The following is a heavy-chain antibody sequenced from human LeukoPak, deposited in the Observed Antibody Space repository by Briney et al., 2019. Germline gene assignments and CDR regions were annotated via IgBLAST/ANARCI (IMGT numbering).Heavy chain of an antibody. CDR1: GFTFSSYS. CDR2: MSSVSSYI. J-gene: IGHJ4*02. D-gene: IGHD3-3*01. CDR3: ARDRPTGASRLFVVQ. Sequence: GGSLRLSCAASGFTFSSYSMTWVRQAPGKGLEWVSSMSSVSSYIYYADSVRGRFTISRDNAKNSLYLLMNSLRAEDTAVYYCARDRPTGASRLFVVQWGQGTLVTVSS. V-gene: IGHV3-21*01.